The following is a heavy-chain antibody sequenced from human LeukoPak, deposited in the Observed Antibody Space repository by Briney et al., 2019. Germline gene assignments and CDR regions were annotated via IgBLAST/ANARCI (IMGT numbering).Heavy chain of an antibody. CDR3: ARGGGSPDYFDY. Sequence: SETLSLTCAVYGGSFSGYYWSWIRQPPGKGLEWIGEINHSGSTNYNPSLKSRVTISVDTSKNQFSLNLSSVTAADTAVYYCARGGGSPDYFDYWGQGTVVTVSS. CDR1: GGSFSGYY. D-gene: IGHD1-26*01. V-gene: IGHV4-34*01. CDR2: INHSGST. J-gene: IGHJ4*02.